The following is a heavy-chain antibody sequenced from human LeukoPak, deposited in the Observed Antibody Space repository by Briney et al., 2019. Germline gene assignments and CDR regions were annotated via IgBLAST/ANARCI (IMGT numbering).Heavy chain of an antibody. D-gene: IGHD1-1*01. CDR1: GFTFSSYA. J-gene: IGHJ4*02. CDR3: AKDRGWNDVGFFFDY. CDR2: ISDSGGST. V-gene: IGHV3-23*01. Sequence: GGSLRLSCAASGFTFSSYAMSWVRQAPGKGLQWVASISDSGGSTFYADSVKGRFTISRDNTKNTLYLLMNSLRAEDTAVYYCAKDRGWNDVGFFFDYWGQGTLVTVSS.